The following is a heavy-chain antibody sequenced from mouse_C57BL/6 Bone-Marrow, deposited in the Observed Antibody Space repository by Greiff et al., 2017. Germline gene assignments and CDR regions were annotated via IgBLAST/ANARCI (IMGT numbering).Heavy chain of an antibody. Sequence: QVQLQQPGAELVKPGASVKLSCKASGYTFTSYWMQWVKQRPGQGLEWIGEIDPSDSYTNYNQKFKGKATLTVDTSSSTAYMQLSSLTSEYSAVYYCARLCYWGRGTTLTVSS. CDR1: GYTFTSYW. J-gene: IGHJ2*01. V-gene: IGHV1-50*01. CDR3: ARLCY. CDR2: IDPSDSYT. D-gene: IGHD6-1*01.